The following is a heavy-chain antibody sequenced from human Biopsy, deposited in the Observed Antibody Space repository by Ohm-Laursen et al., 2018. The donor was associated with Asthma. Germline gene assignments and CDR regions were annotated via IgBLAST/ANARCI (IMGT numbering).Heavy chain of an antibody. CDR3: ARTFHFWSPYHAEHYQL. D-gene: IGHD3-3*02. Sequence: SLRLSCTATGFTFGDYWMSWVRQVPGRGLEWVANIKHDGSENNHVDSLKGRFTISRGNAKNSLYLQMNSLRAEDTAVYHCARTFHFWSPYHAEHYQLWGQGTLVTVSS. J-gene: IGHJ1*01. CDR2: IKHDGSEN. V-gene: IGHV3-7*01. CDR1: GFTFGDYW.